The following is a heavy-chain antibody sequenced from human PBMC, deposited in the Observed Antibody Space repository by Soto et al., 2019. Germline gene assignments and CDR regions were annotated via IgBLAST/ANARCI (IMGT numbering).Heavy chain of an antibody. CDR1: GFTFSYYD. Sequence: EVQLAESGGDLVQPGGSLRLSCVGSGFTFSYYDMNWVRQAPGKGLERVAFISHTDRLTHYPDSVKGRFTISRDNAQNSLYLEMTSLRVEDTGVYYWARDTGRASADLWGQGTLVTVSS. J-gene: IGHJ5*02. D-gene: IGHD6-13*01. CDR2: ISHTDRLT. CDR3: ARDTGRASADL. V-gene: IGHV3-48*03.